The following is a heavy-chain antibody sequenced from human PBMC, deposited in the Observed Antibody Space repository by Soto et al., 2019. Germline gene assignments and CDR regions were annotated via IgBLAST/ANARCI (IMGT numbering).Heavy chain of an antibody. V-gene: IGHV3-30*03. Sequence: AGGSLRLSCAASGFTFSSYAMHWVRQAPGKGLEWVAVISYDGSNKYYADSVKGRFTISRDNSKNTLYLQMNSLRAEDTAVYYCAREGPASPDYYYGMDVWGQGTTVTVSS. CDR1: GFTFSSYA. J-gene: IGHJ6*02. CDR3: AREGPASPDYYYGMDV. CDR2: ISYDGSNK.